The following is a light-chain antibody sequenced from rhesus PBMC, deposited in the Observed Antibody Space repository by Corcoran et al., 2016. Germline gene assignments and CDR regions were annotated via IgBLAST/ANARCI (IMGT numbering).Light chain of an antibody. CDR1: SSDSGGYNR. Sequence: QAALTQSPSVSGSPGQSVTISCTGTSSDSGGYNRVSWYQQPPGKAPKLMIYEVRKRPSGVSDRLSGSKSGNTASLTISGLQAEDEADYYGSLDASSSAYIFGAGTRLTVL. J-gene: IGLJ1*01. CDR3: SLDASSSAYI. V-gene: IGLV2-13*02. CDR2: EVR.